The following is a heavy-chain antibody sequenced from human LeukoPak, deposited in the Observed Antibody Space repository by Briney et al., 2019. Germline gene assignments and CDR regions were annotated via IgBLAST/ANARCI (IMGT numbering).Heavy chain of an antibody. D-gene: IGHD3/OR15-3a*01. CDR2: ISSGGSTI. Sequence: GGSLRLSCAASGFTFSSYSMNWVRQAPGKGLGWISYISSGGSTIYYRDSVKGRFTISRDNAKNSLYLQMNSLRAEDTALYYCARDDLGTSFYSYGMAVWAQGPTATVSS. V-gene: IGHV3-48*01. CDR3: ARDDLGTSFYSYGMAV. CDR1: GFTFSSYS. J-gene: IGHJ6*02.